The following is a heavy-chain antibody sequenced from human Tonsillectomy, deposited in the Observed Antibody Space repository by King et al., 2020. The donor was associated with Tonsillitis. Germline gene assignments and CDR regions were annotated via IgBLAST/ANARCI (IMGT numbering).Heavy chain of an antibody. CDR1: GFPFSNAW. CDR3: TTVSELHYYGSGTPFAFVI. V-gene: IGHV3-15*01. CDR2: IKSKTEGGTT. Sequence: VQLVESGGGLVKPGGSLRVSCAASGFPFSNAWMSWVRQAPGKGLEWVGRIKSKTEGGTTDYAAPVKGRFTISRDDSKNTRYLQMNSLKTEDTAVYYCTTVSELHYYGSGTPFAFVIWGQGTMVTVSS. D-gene: IGHD3-10*01. J-gene: IGHJ3*02.